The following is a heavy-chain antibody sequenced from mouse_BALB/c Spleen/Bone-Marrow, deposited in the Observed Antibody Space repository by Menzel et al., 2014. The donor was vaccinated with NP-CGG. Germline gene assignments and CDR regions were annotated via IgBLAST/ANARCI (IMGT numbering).Heavy chain of an antibody. J-gene: IGHJ1*01. Sequence: EVKLMESGGGLVQPGGSLKLSCVASGFTFSSYGMSWVRQTPDKRLELAATINNNGGSTYYPDSVKGQFTISRDNAKNTLHLQMSSLKSEDTAMYYCARVYVWYFDVWGAGTTVTVSS. V-gene: IGHV5-6-3*01. CDR3: ARVYVWYFDV. CDR2: INNNGGST. CDR1: GFTFSSYG. D-gene: IGHD2-12*01.